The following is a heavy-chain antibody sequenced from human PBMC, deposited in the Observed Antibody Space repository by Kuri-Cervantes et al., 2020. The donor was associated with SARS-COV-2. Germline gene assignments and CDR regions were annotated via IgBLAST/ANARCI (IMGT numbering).Heavy chain of an antibody. V-gene: IGHV1-18*01. CDR2: ISAYNGNT. Sequence: ASVKVSCKGSGGSFNNYGINFARQAPGQGLEWMGRISAYNGNTNYAQKFQGRVTMTTDTSTSTAYMDLRSLRSDDTAVYYCARSGSAPYYYYGMDVWGQGTTVTVSS. CDR1: GGSFNNYG. J-gene: IGHJ6*02. CDR3: ARSGSAPYYYYGMDV. D-gene: IGHD3-10*01.